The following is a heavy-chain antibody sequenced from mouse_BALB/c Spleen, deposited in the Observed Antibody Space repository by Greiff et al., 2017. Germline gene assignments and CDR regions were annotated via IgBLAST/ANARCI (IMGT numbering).Heavy chain of an antibody. D-gene: IGHD1-1*01. CDR3: AREGYYYGSSIPYAMDY. V-gene: IGHV5-6-5*01. CDR1: GFTFSSYA. Sequence: EVQVVESGGGLVKPGGSLKLSCAASGFTFSSYAMSWVRQTPEKRLEWVASISSGGSTYYPDSVKGRFTISRDNARNILYLQMSSLRSEDTAMYYCAREGYYYGSSIPYAMDYWGQGTSVTVSS. CDR2: ISSGGST. J-gene: IGHJ4*01.